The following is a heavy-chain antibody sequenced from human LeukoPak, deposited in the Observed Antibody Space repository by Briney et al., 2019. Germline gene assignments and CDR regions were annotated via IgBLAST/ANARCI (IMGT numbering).Heavy chain of an antibody. Sequence: GRSLRLSCAASGFTFSSYWMHWVRQAPGKGLVWVSRINTDGSSTSYADSVKGRFTISRDNAKNTLYLQMNSLRAEDTAVHYGTIAAAGTMDYWGQGTLVTVSS. D-gene: IGHD6-13*01. CDR1: GFTFSSYW. CDR3: TIAAAGTMDY. V-gene: IGHV3-74*01. J-gene: IGHJ4*02. CDR2: INTDGSST.